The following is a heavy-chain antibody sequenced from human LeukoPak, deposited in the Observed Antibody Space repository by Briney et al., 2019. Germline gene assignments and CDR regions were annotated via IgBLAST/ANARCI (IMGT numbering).Heavy chain of an antibody. CDR2: IWYDGSNK. CDR3: ARSTQWLVDY. V-gene: IGHV3-33*01. D-gene: IGHD6-19*01. CDR1: GFTFSSYG. Sequence: GGSLRLSCAASGFTFSSYGMHWVRQAPGKGLEWVAVIWYDGSNKYYADSVKGRFTISRDNAKNSLYLQMNSLRAEDTAVYYCARSTQWLVDYWGQGTLVTVSS. J-gene: IGHJ4*02.